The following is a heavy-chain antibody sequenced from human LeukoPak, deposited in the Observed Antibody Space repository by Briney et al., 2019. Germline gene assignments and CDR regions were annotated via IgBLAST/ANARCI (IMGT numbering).Heavy chain of an antibody. Sequence: TGGSLRLSCAGSGFTFSTYWMTWVRQAPGKGLEWMANINQDGSEKYYVASVQGRFTISRDNAKNSLSLQMNSLRAEDTSVYYCARDRMIVVHNWFDPWGQGTLVTVSS. J-gene: IGHJ5*02. CDR2: INQDGSEK. CDR3: ARDRMIVVHNWFDP. D-gene: IGHD3-22*01. CDR1: GFTFSTYW. V-gene: IGHV3-7*01.